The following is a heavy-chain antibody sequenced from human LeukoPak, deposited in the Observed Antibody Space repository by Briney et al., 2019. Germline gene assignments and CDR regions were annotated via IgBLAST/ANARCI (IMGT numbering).Heavy chain of an antibody. V-gene: IGHV3-48*03. Sequence: GGSLRLSCAASGFTFSSYEMNWVRQAPGKGLEWVSYISSSGSTIYYADSVKGRFTISGDNAKNSLYLQMNSLRAEDTAVYYCARARGIDLEARGLDYWGQGTLVTVSS. CDR3: ARARGIDLEARGLDY. CDR1: GFTFSSYE. J-gene: IGHJ4*02. D-gene: IGHD3-10*01. CDR2: ISSSGSTI.